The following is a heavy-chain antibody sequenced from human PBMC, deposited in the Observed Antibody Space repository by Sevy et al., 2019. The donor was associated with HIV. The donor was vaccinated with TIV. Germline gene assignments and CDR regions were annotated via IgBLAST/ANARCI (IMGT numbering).Heavy chain of an antibody. Sequence: GGSLRLSCAASGFTFSSYAMHWVRQAPGKGLERVAVISYDGSNKYYADSVKGRFTISRDNSKNTLYLQMNSLRAEDTAVYYCARTKDSPFYYYYYGMDVWGQGTTVTVSS. CDR1: GFTFSSYA. CDR3: ARTKDSPFYYYYYGMDV. J-gene: IGHJ6*02. V-gene: IGHV3-30-3*01. CDR2: ISYDGSNK.